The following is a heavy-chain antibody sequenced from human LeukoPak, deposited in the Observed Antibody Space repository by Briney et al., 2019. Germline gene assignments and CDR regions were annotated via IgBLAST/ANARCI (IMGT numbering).Heavy chain of an antibody. V-gene: IGHV3-48*01. D-gene: IGHD5-24*01. CDR2: ISSSSSTI. CDR1: GLTFSSHA. CDR3: ATGSRDGYNPVFWVGGRRLFGY. Sequence: GGSLRLSCVASGLTFSSHAMNWVRQAPGKGLEWVSYISSSSSTIYYADSVKGRFTISRDNAKNSLYLQMNSLRAEDTAVYYCATGSRDGYNPVFWVGGRRLFGYWGQGTLVTVSS. J-gene: IGHJ4*02.